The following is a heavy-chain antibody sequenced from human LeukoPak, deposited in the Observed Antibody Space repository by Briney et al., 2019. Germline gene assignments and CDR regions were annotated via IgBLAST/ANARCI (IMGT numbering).Heavy chain of an antibody. Sequence: PGGSLRLSCAASGFTFSSYTMNWVRQAPGKGLEWVSSISTSSSYIYYADSVKGRFTNSRDNAKNSLYLQMNSLRAEDTAVYYCARDMTYSSSFVIDYWGQGTLVTVSS. V-gene: IGHV3-21*01. CDR1: GFTFSSYT. CDR2: ISTSSSYI. CDR3: ARDMTYSSSFVIDY. J-gene: IGHJ4*02. D-gene: IGHD6-6*01.